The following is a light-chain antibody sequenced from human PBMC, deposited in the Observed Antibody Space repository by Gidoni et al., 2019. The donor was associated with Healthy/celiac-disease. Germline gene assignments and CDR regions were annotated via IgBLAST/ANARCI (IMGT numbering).Light chain of an antibody. Sequence: EIVLTQSPATLSLSPGERATLSCRASQSVSSYLAWYQQKPGQAPRLLIYDASNRATGIPARFSSSGSGTDFTLTTSSLEPEDFAVYYCQQRSNWPFTFGGGTKVEIK. CDR3: QQRSNWPFT. V-gene: IGKV3-11*01. CDR2: DAS. CDR1: QSVSSY. J-gene: IGKJ4*01.